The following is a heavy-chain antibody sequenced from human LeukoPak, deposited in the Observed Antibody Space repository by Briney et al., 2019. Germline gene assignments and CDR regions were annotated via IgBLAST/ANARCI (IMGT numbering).Heavy chain of an antibody. CDR2: ISYIGST. Sequence: SSETLSLTCAVSADSFSCHYWTWIRQPPGKGLEWIGYISYIGSTNYNPSLKSRVTISIDTSKNQFSLKLSSVTAADTAVYYCARDLVTVTKGFDIWGQGTMVSVSS. CDR1: ADSFSCHY. D-gene: IGHD4-17*01. J-gene: IGHJ3*02. CDR3: ARDLVTVTKGFDI. V-gene: IGHV4-59*11.